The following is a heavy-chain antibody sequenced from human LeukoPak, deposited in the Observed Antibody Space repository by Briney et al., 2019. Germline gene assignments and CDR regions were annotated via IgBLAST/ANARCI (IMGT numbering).Heavy chain of an antibody. V-gene: IGHV1-2*02. Sequence: GASVKVSFKASGYPFTGYYMHWVRPAPGQGLEWIGWINPNSGGTNYAQKFQGRVTMTRDTSISTAYMELSRLRSDDTAVYYCAGRLRGNYYYYYGMDVWGQGTTVTVSS. J-gene: IGHJ6*02. CDR1: GYPFTGYY. D-gene: IGHD4-17*01. CDR3: AGRLRGNYYYYYGMDV. CDR2: INPNSGGT.